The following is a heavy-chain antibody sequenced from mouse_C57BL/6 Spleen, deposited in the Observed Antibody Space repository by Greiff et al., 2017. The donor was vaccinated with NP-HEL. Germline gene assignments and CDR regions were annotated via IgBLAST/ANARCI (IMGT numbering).Heavy chain of an antibody. D-gene: IGHD2-1*01. CDR2: IYPGSGST. J-gene: IGHJ2*01. CDR3: AREIYYGNYLDY. V-gene: IGHV1-55*01. Sequence: VQLQQPGAELVKPGASVKMSCKASGYTFTSYWITWVKQRPGQGLEWIGDIYPGSGSTNYNKKFKSKATLTVDTSSSTAYMQLSSLTSEDSAVYYCAREIYYGNYLDYWGQGTTLTVSS. CDR1: GYTFTSYW.